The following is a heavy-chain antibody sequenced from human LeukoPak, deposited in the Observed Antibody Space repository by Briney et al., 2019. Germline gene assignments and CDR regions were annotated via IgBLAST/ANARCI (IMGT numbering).Heavy chain of an antibody. J-gene: IGHJ4*02. CDR3: ARSGYTRFDY. D-gene: IGHD5-24*01. V-gene: IGHV3-53*01. CDR2: SGSGGDT. CDR1: GFTVSSNY. Sequence: PGGSLRLSCAASGFTVSSNYMSWVRQAPGKGLEWVSSFSGSGGDTYYADSVKGRFTISRDNSMNTLYLQMNSLRAEDTAVYYCARSGYTRFDYWGQGTLVTVSS.